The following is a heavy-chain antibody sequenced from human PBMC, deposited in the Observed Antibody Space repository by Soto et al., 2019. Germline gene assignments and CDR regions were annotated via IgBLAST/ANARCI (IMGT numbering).Heavy chain of an antibody. D-gene: IGHD3-3*01. V-gene: IGHV6-1*01. CDR2: TYYRSKWYN. J-gene: IGHJ3*02. CDR1: GDSFSSNIAS. Sequence: SQTLSLTCAISGDSFSSNIASWNWIRQSPSRGLEWLGRTYYRSKWYNDSPVSVKSRITINPDTSQNQFTLQLNSVTPEDTAVYYSARVLPGVTIFVVGIPSDAFDIWGQGTMVTVSS. CDR3: ARVLPGVTIFVVGIPSDAFDI.